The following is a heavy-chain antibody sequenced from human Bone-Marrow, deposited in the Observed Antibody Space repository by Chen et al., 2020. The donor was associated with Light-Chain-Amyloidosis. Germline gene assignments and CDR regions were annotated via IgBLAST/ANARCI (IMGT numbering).Heavy chain of an antibody. CDR2: IYYSGST. Sequence: QVQLQESGPGLVKPSETLSLTCTGSGGSISSYYWSWIRQPPGKGLEWIGYIYYSGSTNYNPSLKSRVTISVDTSKNQFSLKLSSVTAADTAVYCCARGRQTFGVWGKGTTVTVSS. V-gene: IGHV4-59*01. D-gene: IGHD3-10*01. CDR3: ARGRQTFGV. J-gene: IGHJ6*04. CDR1: GGSISSYY.